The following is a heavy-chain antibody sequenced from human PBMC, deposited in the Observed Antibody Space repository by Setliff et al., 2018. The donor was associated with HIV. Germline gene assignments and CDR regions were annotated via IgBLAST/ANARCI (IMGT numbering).Heavy chain of an antibody. CDR1: GVSVSGTAYY. J-gene: IGHJ4*02. D-gene: IGHD3-22*01. V-gene: IGHV4-39*01. Sequence: SETLSLTCTVSGVSVSGTAYYWAWIRQPPGRGLEWIGNIYYTGNTNYNSSLKSRISMSMVASKKQIFLKLSTVSAADTAVYYCARQQGDSRGFYPHLDYWGQGRLVTVSS. CDR3: ARQQGDSRGFYPHLDY. CDR2: IYYTGNT.